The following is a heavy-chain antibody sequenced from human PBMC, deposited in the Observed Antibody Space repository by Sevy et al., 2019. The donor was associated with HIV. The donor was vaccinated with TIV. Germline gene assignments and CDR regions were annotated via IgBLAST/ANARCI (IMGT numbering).Heavy chain of an antibody. Sequence: GGSLRLSCVVSRFTFSTYWMSCVRQAPGKGLEWVANINQDGGEKYHLDSVKGRFTISRDNAKNSLYLQMNSLRAEDSAVYFCARVSSIYYDRGYYYAMDVWGQGTTVTVSS. CDR2: INQDGGEK. CDR1: RFTFSTYW. D-gene: IGHD3-22*01. V-gene: IGHV3-7*01. J-gene: IGHJ6*02. CDR3: ARVSSIYYDRGYYYAMDV.